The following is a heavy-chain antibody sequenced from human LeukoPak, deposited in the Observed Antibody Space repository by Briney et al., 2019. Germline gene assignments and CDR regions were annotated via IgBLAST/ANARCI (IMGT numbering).Heavy chain of an antibody. CDR2: IYDSGST. V-gene: IGHV4-39*01. CDR1: GGSIRSSYYY. J-gene: IGHJ4*02. CDR3: ARGRYSSGWTVKYFDY. Sequence: SETPSLTCTVSGGSIRSSYYYWGWIRQPPGKGLEWIGSIYDSGSTYYNPSLKSRVTISVDTSKNQFSLKLSSVTAADTAVYYCARGRYSSGWTVKYFDYWGQGTLVTVSS. D-gene: IGHD6-19*01.